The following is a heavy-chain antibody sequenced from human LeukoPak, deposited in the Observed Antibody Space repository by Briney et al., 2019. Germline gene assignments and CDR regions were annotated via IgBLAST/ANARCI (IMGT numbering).Heavy chain of an antibody. V-gene: IGHV4-39*01. CDR3: ARLRGVVVIAIPSYFDY. Sequence: SETLSLTCTVSGGSISSSSYYWGWIRQPPGKGLEWIGSIYYSGSTYYNPSLKSRVTISVDTSKNQFSLKLSSVTAADTAVYYCARLRGVVVIAIPSYFDYWGQGTLVTVSS. CDR1: GGSISSSSYY. D-gene: IGHD2-21*01. CDR2: IYYSGST. J-gene: IGHJ4*02.